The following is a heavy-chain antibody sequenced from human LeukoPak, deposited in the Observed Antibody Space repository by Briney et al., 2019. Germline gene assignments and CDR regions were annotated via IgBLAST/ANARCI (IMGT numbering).Heavy chain of an antibody. V-gene: IGHV1-69*05. D-gene: IGHD3-22*01. CDR1: GGTFSSYA. CDR3: ASAYSYDVSGSPLGRGMNACDI. J-gene: IGHJ3*02. Sequence: SVKVSCKASGGTFSSYAISWVRQAPGQGLEWMGGIIPIFGTANYAQKFQGRVTITTDESTSTAYMELSSLRSEDTAVYYCASAYSYDVSGSPLGRGMNACDIWGQGTMVSVSS. CDR2: IIPIFGTA.